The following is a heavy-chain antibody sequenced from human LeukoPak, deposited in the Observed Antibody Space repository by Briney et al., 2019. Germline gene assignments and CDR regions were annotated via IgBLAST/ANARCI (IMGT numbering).Heavy chain of an antibody. V-gene: IGHV5-10-1*01. CDR3: ARHTPITMVRGVITGVWFDP. J-gene: IGHJ5*02. D-gene: IGHD3-10*01. CDR2: IDPSDSYT. CDR1: GYSFTSYW. Sequence: GESLKISCKGSGYSFTSYWISWVRQMPGKGLEWMGRIDPSDSYTNYSPSFQGHVTISADKSISTAYLQWSSLKASDTAMYYCARHTPITMVRGVITGVWFDPWGQGTLVTVSS.